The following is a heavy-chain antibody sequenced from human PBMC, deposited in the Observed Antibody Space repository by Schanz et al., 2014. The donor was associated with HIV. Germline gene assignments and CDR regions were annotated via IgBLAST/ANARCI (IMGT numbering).Heavy chain of an antibody. CDR3: ARGSWYSSGWVDDQYYYDVDV. V-gene: IGHV3-74*02. Sequence: VQLVESGGGVVQPGRSLRLSCAVSGFTFNNFGMHWVRQVPGKGLLWVSRMNNDVSSRLYADSVKGRFTISRDNSKNSVFLQMDRLRAEDTAVYYCARGSWYSSGWVDDQYYYDVDVWGQGTTVTVSS. CDR2: MNNDVSSR. CDR1: GFTFNNFG. J-gene: IGHJ6*02. D-gene: IGHD6-19*01.